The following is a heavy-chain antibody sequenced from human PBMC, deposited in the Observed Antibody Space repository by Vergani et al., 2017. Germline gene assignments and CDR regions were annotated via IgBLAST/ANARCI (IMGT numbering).Heavy chain of an antibody. V-gene: IGHV3-21*01. J-gene: IGHJ3*01. Sequence: EVQLVESGGGLVQPGRSLRLSCAASGFTFRHYSMNWVRQAPGKGLEWVSSISGNNDDVYYSDSVKGRFTISRDNAKNSLYLDMSSLRAEDTDVYYCVSDVLVSRTWGQGTLVAVSS. CDR1: GFTFRHYS. D-gene: IGHD2-8*02. CDR2: ISGNNDDV. CDR3: VSDVLVSRT.